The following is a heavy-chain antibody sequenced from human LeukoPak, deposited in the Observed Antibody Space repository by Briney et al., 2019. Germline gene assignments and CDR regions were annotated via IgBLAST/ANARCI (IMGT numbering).Heavy chain of an antibody. J-gene: IGHJ4*02. V-gene: IGHV3-48*03. CDR3: ARVRWRWLQFTRRNSYFDC. D-gene: IGHD5-24*01. CDR2: ISSSGDTI. CDR1: GFTFSSYE. Sequence: GGSLRLSCAASGFTFSSYEMNWVRQAPGKGLEWVSYISSSGDTIYYADSVNGRFTISRDSAKNSLYLQMNSLRAEDTAVYYCARVRWRWLQFTRRNSYFDCWGQGTLVTVSA.